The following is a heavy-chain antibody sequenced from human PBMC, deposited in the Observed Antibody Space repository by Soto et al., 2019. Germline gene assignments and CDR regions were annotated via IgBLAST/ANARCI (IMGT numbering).Heavy chain of an antibody. Sequence: GGSLRLSCEASGFTVSHNYMSWVRLAPGKGLEWVSSVFGGGHTTYADSVKGRFSVSRDNSVNTFYLQMTGLRSDDTAVYYCSFQSPLAGWLDPWGQGTLVTVSS. CDR1: GFTVSHNY. CDR2: VFGGGHT. CDR3: SFQSPLAGWLDP. V-gene: IGHV3-53*01. J-gene: IGHJ5*02.